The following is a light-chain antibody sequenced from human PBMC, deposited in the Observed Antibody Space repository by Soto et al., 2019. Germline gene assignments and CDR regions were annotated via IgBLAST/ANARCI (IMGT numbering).Light chain of an antibody. CDR2: AAS. CDR1: QSISSY. Sequence: DLQMTQSPSSLSASVGDRVTITCRASQSISSYLNWYQQKPGKAPKLLIYAASSLQSGVPSRFSGSGSGTDFTLTISSLQPEDFATYYCQQSYSTQLRYTFGQGTKLEIK. V-gene: IGKV1-39*01. CDR3: QQSYSTQLRYT. J-gene: IGKJ2*01.